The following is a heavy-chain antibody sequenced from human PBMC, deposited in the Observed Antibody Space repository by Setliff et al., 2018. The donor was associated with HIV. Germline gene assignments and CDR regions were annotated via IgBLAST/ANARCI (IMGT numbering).Heavy chain of an antibody. D-gene: IGHD3-3*01. V-gene: IGHV4-39*02. CDR3: ARSFSGRYFWSGYYTGPDPKGENAFDI. CDR1: GGSISNSNYF. CDR2: IYSSGST. J-gene: IGHJ3*02. Sequence: PSETLSVTCTVSGGSISNSNYFWGWIRQPPGKGLEWIGRIYSSGSTYYQPSLQGRVSMSIDSSKNHFSLSLRYVTAADTAVYYCARSFSGRYFWSGYYTGPDPKGENAFDIWGQGTMVTVS.